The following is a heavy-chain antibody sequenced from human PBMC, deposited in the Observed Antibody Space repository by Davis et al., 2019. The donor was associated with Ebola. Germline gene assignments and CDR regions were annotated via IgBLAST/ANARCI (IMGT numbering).Heavy chain of an antibody. V-gene: IGHV4-59*06. Sequence: MPSQTLSLTCPLSARSISSYYWSWIRQPPGTGLEWIGSIYYSGSTYYNPSPKSRVTISVDTSKNQFSLKLSSVTAADTAVYYCAGVRFLEWPYDYWGQGTLVTVSS. J-gene: IGHJ4*02. CDR3: AGVRFLEWPYDY. D-gene: IGHD3-3*01. CDR1: ARSISSYY. CDR2: IYYSGST.